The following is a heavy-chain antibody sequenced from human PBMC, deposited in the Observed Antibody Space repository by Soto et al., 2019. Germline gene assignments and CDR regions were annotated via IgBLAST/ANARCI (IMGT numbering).Heavy chain of an antibody. CDR3: AHSVVAGLGYYFDY. CDR2: IYWDDDK. CDR1: GFSLSSTRVA. D-gene: IGHD6-19*01. J-gene: IGHJ4*02. V-gene: IGHV2-5*02. Sequence: QITLKESGPTLVKPTQTLTLTCTFSGFSLSSTRVAVGWIRQPPGKALEWLALIYWDDDKRYSPFLKSRLTIAQATSKNQLVLTMTNMDPVDTATYYCAHSVVAGLGYYFDYWGQGTLVTVSS.